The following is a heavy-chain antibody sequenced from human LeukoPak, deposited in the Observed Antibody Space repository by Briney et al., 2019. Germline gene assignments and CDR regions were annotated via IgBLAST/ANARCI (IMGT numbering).Heavy chain of an antibody. Sequence: ASVKVSCKASGYTFTSYDINWVRQATGQGLEWMGWMNPNSGNTGYAQKFQGRVTMTRDTSISTAYMELSRLRSDDTAVYYCARDYYDSSGLVDYWGQGTLVTVSS. D-gene: IGHD3-22*01. CDR3: ARDYYDSSGLVDY. V-gene: IGHV1-8*01. CDR2: MNPNSGNT. CDR1: GYTFTSYD. J-gene: IGHJ4*02.